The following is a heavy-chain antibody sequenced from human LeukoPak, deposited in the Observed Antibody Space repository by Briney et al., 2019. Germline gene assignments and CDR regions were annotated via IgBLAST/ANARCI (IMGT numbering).Heavy chain of an antibody. D-gene: IGHD3-22*01. CDR1: GFTFNAYS. CDR3: ATGGVHYYDSSADY. CDR2: ITTSSSYI. Sequence: GGSLRLSCAASGFTFNAYSMGWVRQAPGKGLEWVSSITTSSSYIYYADSVKGRFTISRDNAKNSLYLQMNSLRGEDTAVYYCATGGVHYYDSSADYWGQGTLVTVSS. J-gene: IGHJ4*02. V-gene: IGHV3-21*01.